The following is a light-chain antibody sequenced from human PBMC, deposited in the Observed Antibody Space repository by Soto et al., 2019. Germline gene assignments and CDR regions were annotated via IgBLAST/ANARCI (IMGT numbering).Light chain of an antibody. J-gene: IGKJ1*01. V-gene: IGKV3-15*01. Sequence: EVVLTQSPATLSVSPEERATLSCRASQSVSTSLAWYQQKPGQAPRLLIFVASTRATGIPARFSGSGSGTEFTLTISSLQSEDFAVYYCQQDYNWPWTFGQGTKV. CDR3: QQDYNWPWT. CDR2: VAS. CDR1: QSVSTS.